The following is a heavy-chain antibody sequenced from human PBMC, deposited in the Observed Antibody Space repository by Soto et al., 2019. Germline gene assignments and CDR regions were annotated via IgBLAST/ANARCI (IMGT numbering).Heavy chain of an antibody. CDR2: IIPNLGIT. Sequence: QVQLVQSGAEVKKPGSSVKVSCKASGGTLSSYTFSWVRQAPGQGLEWMGRIIPNLGITNYAQKFQGRITIIVDKSTSTAYMELSSLRSEDTAVYYCARDEGYCSGASCPDFDYWGQGTLVTVSS. CDR3: ARDEGYCSGASCPDFDY. CDR1: GGTLSSYT. J-gene: IGHJ4*02. D-gene: IGHD2-15*01. V-gene: IGHV1-69*08.